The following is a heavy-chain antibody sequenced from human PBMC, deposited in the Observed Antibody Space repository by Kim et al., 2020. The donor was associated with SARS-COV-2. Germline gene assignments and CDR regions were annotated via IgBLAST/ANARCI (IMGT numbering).Heavy chain of an antibody. CDR2: ISSSSSYI. CDR3: ARGGVHYYYGMDV. V-gene: IGHV3-21*01. CDR1: GFTFSSYS. Sequence: GGSLRLSCAASGFTFSSYSMNWVRQAPGKGLEWVSSISSSSSYIYYADSVKGRFTISRDNAKNSLYLQMNSLRAEDTAVYYCARGGVHYYYGMDVWGQGTTVTVSS. D-gene: IGHD1-1*01. J-gene: IGHJ6*02.